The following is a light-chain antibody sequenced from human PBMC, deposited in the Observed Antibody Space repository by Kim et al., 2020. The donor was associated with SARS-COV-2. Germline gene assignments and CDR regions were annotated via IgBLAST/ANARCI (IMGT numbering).Light chain of an antibody. J-gene: IGLJ1*01. CDR3: QLADSSGTYFV. CDR2: KDS. CDR1: ALPKQC. V-gene: IGLV3-25*03. Sequence: SYELTQPPSVSVSPGQTARITCSGDALPKQCPYWYQQKPGQAPVLVIYKDSERPSGIPERFSGSSSGITVTLTISGVQAGDEADYYCQLADSSGTYFVF.